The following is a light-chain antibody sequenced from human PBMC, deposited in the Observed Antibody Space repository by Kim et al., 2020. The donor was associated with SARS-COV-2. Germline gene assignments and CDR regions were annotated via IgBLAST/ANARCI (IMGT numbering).Light chain of an antibody. J-gene: IGKJ2*01. CDR2: GAS. Sequence: EIVMTQSPVTLSVSPGEGATLSCRASQGISSNLAWYQQKPGQAPRLLMSGASFRDTGITARFGGSGSGTDFTLTISGVQSGDFALYYCQQYDTCPYTLRQGTKREI. V-gene: IGKV3-15*01. CDR1: QGISSN. CDR3: QQYDTCPYT.